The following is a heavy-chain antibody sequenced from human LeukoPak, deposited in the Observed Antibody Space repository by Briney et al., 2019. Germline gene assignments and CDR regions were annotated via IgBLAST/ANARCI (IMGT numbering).Heavy chain of an antibody. CDR1: GFTFSSYG. CDR2: ISGSGGST. V-gene: IGHV3-23*01. D-gene: IGHD3-22*01. Sequence: PGGTLRLSCAASGFTFSSYGMSWVRQAPGKGLEWVSAISGSGGSTYYADSVKGRFTISRDNSKNTLYLQMNSLRAEDTAVYYCALEGRIYYDSSGYYYVDWGQGTLVTVSS. CDR3: ALEGRIYYDSSGYYYVD. J-gene: IGHJ4*02.